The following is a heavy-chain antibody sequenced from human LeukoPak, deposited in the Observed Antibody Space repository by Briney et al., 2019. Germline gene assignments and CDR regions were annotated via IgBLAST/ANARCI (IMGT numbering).Heavy chain of an antibody. Sequence: ASVKVSCKASGGTFSSYAISWVRQAPGQGLEWMGIINPSGGSTSYAQKFQGRVTMTRDTSTSTVYMELSSLRSEDTAVYYCAREASIVGATTAYYYYMDVWGKGTTVTISS. V-gene: IGHV1-46*01. CDR2: INPSGGST. D-gene: IGHD1-26*01. CDR1: GGTFSSYA. J-gene: IGHJ6*03. CDR3: AREASIVGATTAYYYYMDV.